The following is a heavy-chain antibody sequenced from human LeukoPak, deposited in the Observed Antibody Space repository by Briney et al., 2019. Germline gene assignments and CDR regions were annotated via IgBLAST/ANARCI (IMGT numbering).Heavy chain of an antibody. D-gene: IGHD3-3*01. CDR2: IYYSGST. J-gene: IGHJ4*02. CDR1: GGSITSYY. Sequence: SETLSLTCTVSGGSITSYYWHWIRQPPGKGLEWIGYIYYSGSTNYNPSLKSRITISVDTSKNQFSLKLSSVTAADTAVYYCASYDFWSGYFDYWGQGALVTVSS. CDR3: ASYDFWSGYFDY. V-gene: IGHV4-59*01.